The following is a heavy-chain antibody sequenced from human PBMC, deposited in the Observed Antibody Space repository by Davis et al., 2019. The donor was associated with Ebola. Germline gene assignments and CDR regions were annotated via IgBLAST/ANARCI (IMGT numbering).Heavy chain of an antibody. J-gene: IGHJ4*02. CDR2: ISSSSSYI. D-gene: IGHD1-26*01. CDR1: GFTFSSYS. Sequence: GESLKISCAASGFTFSSYSMNWVRQAPGKGLEWVSSISSSSSYIYYADSVKGRFTISRDNAKNSLYLQMNSLRAEDTAVYYCASLIVGAPGGVDYWGQGTLVTVSS. CDR3: ASLIVGAPGGVDY. V-gene: IGHV3-21*01.